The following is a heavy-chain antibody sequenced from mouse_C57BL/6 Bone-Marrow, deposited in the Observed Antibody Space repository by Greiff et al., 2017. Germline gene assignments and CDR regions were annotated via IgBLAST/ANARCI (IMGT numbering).Heavy chain of an antibody. CDR2: ISYDGSN. Sequence: EVQLQQSGPGLVKPSQSLSLTCSVTGYSITSGYYWNWIRQFPGNKLEWMGYISYDGSNNYNPSLKNRISITRDTSKHQFFLKLNSVTTEDTATYYCARGYYYGSREGYFDVWGTGTTVTVSS. D-gene: IGHD1-1*01. J-gene: IGHJ1*03. CDR1: GYSITSGYY. CDR3: ARGYYYGSREGYFDV. V-gene: IGHV3-6*01.